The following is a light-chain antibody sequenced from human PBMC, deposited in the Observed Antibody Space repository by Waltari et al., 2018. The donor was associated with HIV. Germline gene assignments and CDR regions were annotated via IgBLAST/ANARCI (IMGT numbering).Light chain of an antibody. CDR1: TINYNS. CDR3: SSYTASGSVI. V-gene: IGLV2-14*03. CDR2: EGT. J-gene: IGLJ2*01. Sequence: QSALTQPASVSGSPGQSVTISCTGPTINYNSVSWYQQHPANAPKLIIFEGTYRPSVVSNRFSGSKSGNTASLTISGLQGEDEAHYYCSSYTASGSVIFGGGTNLTVL.